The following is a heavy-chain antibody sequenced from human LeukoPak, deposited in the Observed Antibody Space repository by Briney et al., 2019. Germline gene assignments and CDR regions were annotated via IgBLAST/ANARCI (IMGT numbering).Heavy chain of an antibody. D-gene: IGHD2-2*02. Sequence: PSETLSLTCAVSGGSISSSNWWSWVRQPPGKGLEWIGEIYHSGSTNYNPSLKSRVTISVDKSKNQFSLKLSSVTAADTAVYYCASAIPPFANGIFDYWGQGTLVTVSS. CDR3: ASAIPPFANGIFDY. V-gene: IGHV4-4*02. CDR1: GGSISSSNW. J-gene: IGHJ4*02. CDR2: IYHSGST.